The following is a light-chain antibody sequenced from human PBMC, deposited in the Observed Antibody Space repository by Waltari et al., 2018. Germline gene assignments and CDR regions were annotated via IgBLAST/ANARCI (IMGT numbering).Light chain of an antibody. CDR3: QVWDSSSDQWV. V-gene: IGLV3-21*03. CDR1: NLGSKS. CDR2: DDS. J-gene: IGLJ3*02. Sequence: SYVLTPPPSVSVAPGKTARIPGGGNNLGSKSVHWYQQKPGQAPVLVVDDDSDRPSGIPERFSGSNSGNTATLTISRVEAGDEADDYCQVWDSSSDQWVFGGGTKLTVL.